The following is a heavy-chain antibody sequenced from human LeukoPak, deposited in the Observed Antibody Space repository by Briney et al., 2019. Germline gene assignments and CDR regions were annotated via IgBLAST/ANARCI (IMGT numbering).Heavy chain of an antibody. D-gene: IGHD3-10*01. V-gene: IGHV3-30*18. CDR1: VFRLSSSG. J-gene: IGHJ4*02. CDR3: AKDAGTWGYGYDFDS. CDR2: LSFDGSNK. Sequence: GGSLRLSCAASVFRLSSSGMHGVREAPGKGLEGVAGLSFDGSNKYYADSVKGRFTISIDNSKYTLYLQMNSLRAEDTAVYHCAKDAGTWGYGYDFDSWGQGTLVTVSS.